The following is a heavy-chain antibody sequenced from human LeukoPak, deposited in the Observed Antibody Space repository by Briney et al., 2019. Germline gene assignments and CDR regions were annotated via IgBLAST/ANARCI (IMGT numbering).Heavy chain of an antibody. J-gene: IGHJ4*02. V-gene: IGHV3-30-3*01. Sequence: GGSLRPSCAASGFTFSSYAMHWVRQAPGKGLEWVAVISYDGSNKYYADSVKGRFTISRDNSKNTLYLQMNSLRAEDTAVYYCASYKFLEWFEPFDYWGQGTLVTVSS. CDR2: ISYDGSNK. CDR3: ASYKFLEWFEPFDY. D-gene: IGHD3-3*01. CDR1: GFTFSSYA.